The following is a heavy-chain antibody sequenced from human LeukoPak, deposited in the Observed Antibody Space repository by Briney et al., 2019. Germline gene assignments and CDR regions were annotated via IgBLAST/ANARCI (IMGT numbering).Heavy chain of an antibody. CDR1: GFTFSSYS. Sequence: GGSLRLSCAASGFTFSSYSMNWVRQARGKGLEWVSSISSSSSYIYYADSVKGRFTISRDNAKNSLYLQMNSLRAEDTAVYYCARYSSGWYDAFDIWGQGTMVTVSS. CDR3: ARYSSGWYDAFDI. D-gene: IGHD6-19*01. V-gene: IGHV3-21*01. CDR2: ISSSSSYI. J-gene: IGHJ3*02.